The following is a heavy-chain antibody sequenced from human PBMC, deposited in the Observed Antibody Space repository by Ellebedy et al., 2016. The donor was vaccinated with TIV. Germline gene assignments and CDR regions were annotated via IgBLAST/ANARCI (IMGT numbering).Heavy chain of an antibody. D-gene: IGHD3-22*01. J-gene: IGHJ4*02. Sequence: GGSLRLSXAASGFTFSSYVIHWVRQAPGKGLEWVAVISHDGSKTYYTDSVKGRFTISRDDSKNTLYLQMNSLRVEDTAVYYCAREYYNDRSASPSFYFDCWGQGTLVTVSS. CDR1: GFTFSSYV. CDR2: ISHDGSKT. V-gene: IGHV3-30*10. CDR3: AREYYNDRSASPSFYFDC.